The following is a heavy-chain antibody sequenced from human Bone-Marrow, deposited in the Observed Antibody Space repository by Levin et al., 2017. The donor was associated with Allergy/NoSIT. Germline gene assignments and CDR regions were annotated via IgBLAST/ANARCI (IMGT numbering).Heavy chain of an antibody. CDR2: FDPEDGKI. V-gene: IGHV1-24*01. CDR1: GYTLTEIS. Sequence: GESLKISCKVSGYTLTEISMHWVRQAPGKGLEWMGGFDPEDGKIIYAEKFQGRVTMTEDTSTDTAYMEVSSLRSEDTAVYYCATAGGGYYGSESFYYWGQGTLVTVSS. D-gene: IGHD3-10*01. J-gene: IGHJ4*02. CDR3: ATAGGGYYGSESFYY.